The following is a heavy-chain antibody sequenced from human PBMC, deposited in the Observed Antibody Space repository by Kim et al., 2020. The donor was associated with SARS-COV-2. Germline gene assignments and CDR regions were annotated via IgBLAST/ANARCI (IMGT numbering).Heavy chain of an antibody. Sequence: GGSLRLSCAASGFTFSNAWMSWVRQAPGKGLEWVGRIKSKTDGGTTDYAAPVKGRFTISRDDSKNTLYLQMNSLKTEDTAVYYCTTDPRDVGAGTYWGQGTLVTVSS. D-gene: IGHD1-26*01. CDR3: TTDPRDVGAGTY. CDR1: GFTFSNAW. V-gene: IGHV3-15*01. J-gene: IGHJ4*02. CDR2: IKSKTDGGTT.